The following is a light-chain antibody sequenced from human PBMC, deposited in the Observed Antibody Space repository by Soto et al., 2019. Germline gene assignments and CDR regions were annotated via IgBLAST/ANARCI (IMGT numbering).Light chain of an antibody. CDR2: EVS. J-gene: IGLJ2*01. CDR1: SSDVGAYIY. V-gene: IGLV2-8*01. CDR3: SSYAGSNNVV. Sequence: QSALTQPPSASGSPGQSVTISCTGTSSDVGAYIYVSWYQQHPGKAPKLMIFEVSKRPSGVPDRFSGSKSGNTASLTGSGLQAEDEGDYYCSSYAGSNNVVFGGGTKLTVL.